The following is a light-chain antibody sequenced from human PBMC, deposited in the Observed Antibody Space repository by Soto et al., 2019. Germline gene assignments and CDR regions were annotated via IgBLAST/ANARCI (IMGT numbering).Light chain of an antibody. J-gene: IGLJ2*01. CDR3: CSYANGNTLL. CDR1: SSDVGSYDL. Sequence: QSVLTQPASVSGSPGQSITISCTGTSSDVGSYDLVSWYQHHPGTAPKLILYEVTKRPSGVSNRFSGPKSGNTASLTISGLQTEDDSHYYCCSYANGNTLLFGGGTKLTVL. CDR2: EVT. V-gene: IGLV2-23*02.